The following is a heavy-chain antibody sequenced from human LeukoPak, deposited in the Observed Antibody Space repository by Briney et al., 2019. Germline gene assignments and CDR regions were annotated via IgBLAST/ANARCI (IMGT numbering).Heavy chain of an antibody. CDR3: AKPGRTAAGLFDS. D-gene: IGHD6-13*01. CDR1: GFTFKNYA. J-gene: IGHJ4*02. V-gene: IGHV3-23*01. Sequence: GGSLRLSCAASGFTFKNYALSWVRQPPGKGLEWVSGFSVNGRDTYYAHFVKGRFTIARDIAKNTLYLQMNSLRAEDTATYYCAKPGRTAAGLFDSWGQGTLVTVSS. CDR2: FSVNGRDT.